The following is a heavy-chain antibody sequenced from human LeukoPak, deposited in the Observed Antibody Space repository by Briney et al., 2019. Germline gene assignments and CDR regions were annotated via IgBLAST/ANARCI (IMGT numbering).Heavy chain of an antibody. CDR3: ATAPRNPSHDAFDI. Sequence: ASVKVSCKASGGTFSSYAISWVRQAPGQGLEWMGGIIPIFGTANYAQKFQGRVTITTDESTSTAYMELSSLRSEDTAVYYCATAPRNPSHDAFDIWGQGTMVTVSS. D-gene: IGHD1-14*01. CDR1: GGTFSSYA. V-gene: IGHV1-69*05. CDR2: IIPIFGTA. J-gene: IGHJ3*02.